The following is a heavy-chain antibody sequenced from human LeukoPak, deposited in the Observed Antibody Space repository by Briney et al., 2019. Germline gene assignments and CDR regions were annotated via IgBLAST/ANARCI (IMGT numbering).Heavy chain of an antibody. J-gene: IGHJ6*02. Sequence: SETLSLTCTVSGGSISSSSYYWGWIRQPPGKGLEWIGSIYYSGSTYYNPSLKSRVTISVDTSKNQFSLKLSSVTAADTAVYYCARDADIVVVPAAGSYYGMDVWGQGTTVTVSS. D-gene: IGHD2-2*01. CDR3: ARDADIVVVPAAGSYYGMDV. CDR1: GGSISSSSYY. CDR2: IYYSGST. V-gene: IGHV4-39*02.